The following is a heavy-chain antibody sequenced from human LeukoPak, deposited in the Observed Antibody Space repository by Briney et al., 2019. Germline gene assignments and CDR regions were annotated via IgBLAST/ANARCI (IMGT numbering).Heavy chain of an antibody. V-gene: IGHV4-59*11. CDR1: GGSISRHY. J-gene: IGHJ6*02. CDR2: IYHSGST. Sequence: PSETLSLTCTVSGGSISRHYWSWIRQPPGKGLEWIGYIYHSGSTNYNPSLKSRVTISVDTSKNQFSLKVSSVTAADTAVYYCARDPSYSSSSYYYYYGMDVWGQGTTVTVSS. D-gene: IGHD6-13*01. CDR3: ARDPSYSSSSYYYYYGMDV.